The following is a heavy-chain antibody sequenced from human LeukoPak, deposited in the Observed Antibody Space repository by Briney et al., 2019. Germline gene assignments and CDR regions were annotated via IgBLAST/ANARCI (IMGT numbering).Heavy chain of an antibody. CDR3: ARDRIAVTGSRWDAFDV. V-gene: IGHV6-1*01. D-gene: IGHD6-19*01. J-gene: IGHJ3*01. CDR2: TYYRSKWFN. CDR1: GDSVSSKSAA. Sequence: SQTLSLTCAISGDSVSSKSAAWNWIRQSPSIGLEWLGRTYYRSKWFNDYAVSVKSRITFNPDTSKNQFSLQLNSVTPEDTAVYYCARDRIAVTGSRWDAFDVWGQGTMVTVSS.